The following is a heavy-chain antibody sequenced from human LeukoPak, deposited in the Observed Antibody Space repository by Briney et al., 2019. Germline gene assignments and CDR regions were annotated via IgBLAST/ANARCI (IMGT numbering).Heavy chain of an antibody. D-gene: IGHD3-10*01. J-gene: IGHJ5*02. CDR3: ARDRSVGYYYGSGSLFGWFDP. CDR2: IKHDGSEK. CDR1: GFTFSTSW. V-gene: IGHV3-7*01. Sequence: PGGSLRLSCAASGFTFSTSWMTWVRQAPGKGLEFVANIKHDGSEKYYVDSVQGRFTISRDNAKNSLYLQMDSLRAEDTAVYYCARDRSVGYYYGSGSLFGWFDPWGQGTLVTVSS.